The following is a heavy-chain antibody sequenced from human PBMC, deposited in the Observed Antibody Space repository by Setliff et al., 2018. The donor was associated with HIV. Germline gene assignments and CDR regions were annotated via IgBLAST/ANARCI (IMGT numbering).Heavy chain of an antibody. CDR3: ARQPLCNDYDWRSYYFDY. D-gene: IGHD4-17*01. CDR1: GYSISSGCY. V-gene: IGHV4-38-2*01. Sequence: LSLTCAVSGYSISSGCYWGWIRQPPGKGLEWIGSMYHTGSTYYSPSLNSRFTISVDTSKNQFSLKLRSVTAADTAVYYCARQPLCNDYDWRSYYFDYWGQGSLVTVSS. CDR2: MYHTGST. J-gene: IGHJ4*02.